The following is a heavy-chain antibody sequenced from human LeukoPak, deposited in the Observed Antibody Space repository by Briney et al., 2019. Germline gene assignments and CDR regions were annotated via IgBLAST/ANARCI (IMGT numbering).Heavy chain of an antibody. V-gene: IGHV4-59*01. CDR3: ARGALDTSGTYYNPQPFVY. Sequence: SETLSLTCTVSGGSIGTYYWSWIRQPPGKGLEWIGYIYYSGSTNYNPSLKSRVTILIDTSKNQFSLKLNSVTAADTAVYYCARGALDTSGTYYNPQPFVYWGQGTLVTVSS. CDR1: GGSIGTYY. CDR2: IYYSGST. J-gene: IGHJ4*02. D-gene: IGHD3-10*01.